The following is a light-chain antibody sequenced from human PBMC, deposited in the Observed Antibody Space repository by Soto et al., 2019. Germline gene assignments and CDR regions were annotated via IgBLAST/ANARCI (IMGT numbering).Light chain of an antibody. Sequence: QSALTQPASVSESPGQSITISCTGTSSDVGGYNYVSWFQQHPGKAPTVVIYDVSNRPSGVSNRFSGSKSGNTASLTISGLQAEDEADYYCSSYTSSSTYVFGTGTKVTVL. CDR1: SSDVGGYNY. CDR3: SSYTSSSTYV. V-gene: IGLV2-14*03. CDR2: DVS. J-gene: IGLJ1*01.